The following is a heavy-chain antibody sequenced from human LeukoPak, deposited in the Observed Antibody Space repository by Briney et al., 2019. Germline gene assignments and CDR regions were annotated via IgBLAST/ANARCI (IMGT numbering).Heavy chain of an antibody. Sequence: ASVKVYCKASGYTFTGYYMHWVRQAPGQGLEWMGWINPNNGGTNYAQKFQGRVTMTRDTSISTAYMELSRLRSDDTAVYYCARARGRAAAYFDYWGQGTLVTVSS. CDR2: INPNNGGT. D-gene: IGHD6-13*01. J-gene: IGHJ4*02. V-gene: IGHV1-2*02. CDR3: ARARGRAAAYFDY. CDR1: GYTFTGYY.